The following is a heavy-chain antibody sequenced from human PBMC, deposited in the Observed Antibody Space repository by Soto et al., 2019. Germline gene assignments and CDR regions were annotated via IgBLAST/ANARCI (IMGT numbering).Heavy chain of an antibody. Sequence: QVQLQESGPGLVKPSETLSLTCTVSGGSISSYYWSWIRQPPGKGLEWIGYIYYSGSTNYNPSLKSRVTISVDTSKNQFSLKLSSVTAADTAVYYCARLPGIAAAGIVQWGQGTLVTVSS. CDR3: ARLPGIAAAGIVQ. D-gene: IGHD6-13*01. CDR1: GGSISSYY. J-gene: IGHJ4*02. V-gene: IGHV4-59*01. CDR2: IYYSGST.